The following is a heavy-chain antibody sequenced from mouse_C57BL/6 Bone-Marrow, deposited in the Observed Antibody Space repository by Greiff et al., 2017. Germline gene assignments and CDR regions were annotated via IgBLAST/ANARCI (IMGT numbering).Heavy chain of an antibody. V-gene: IGHV5-12*01. D-gene: IGHD1-1*01. CDR2: ISNGGGST. CDR3: ARNDGSRYWYFDV. J-gene: IGHJ1*03. Sequence: EVHLVESGGGLVQPGGSLKLSCAASGFTFSDYYMYWVRQTPEKRLEWVAYISNGGGSTYYPDTVKGRFTISRDNAKNTLYLQMSRLKSEDTAMYYCARNDGSRYWYFDVWGTGTTVTVSS. CDR1: GFTFSDYY.